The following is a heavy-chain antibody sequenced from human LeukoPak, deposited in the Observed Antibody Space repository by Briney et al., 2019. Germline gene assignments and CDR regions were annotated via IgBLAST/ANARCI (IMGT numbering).Heavy chain of an antibody. CDR3: ARGVPTGIDYFDY. D-gene: IGHD1-1*01. CDR2: IKEDGSDQ. J-gene: IGHJ4*02. V-gene: IGHV3-7*01. CDR1: GFTFSNYW. Sequence: PGGSLRLSCAASGFTFSNYWMTWVRQAPGKGLEWVANIKEDGSDQYYVDSVRGRFTISRDNAKNSLFLQMNSLRAEDMAVYYCARGVPTGIDYFDYWSQGTLVTVSS.